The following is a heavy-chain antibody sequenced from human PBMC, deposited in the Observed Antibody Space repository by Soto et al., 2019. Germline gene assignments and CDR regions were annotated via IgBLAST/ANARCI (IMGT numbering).Heavy chain of an antibody. CDR3: AGSGGRGAFLLGYYYYGMDV. CDR1: GGTFSSYA. D-gene: IGHD3-16*01. Sequence: ASVKVSCKASGGTFSSYAISWVRQAPGQGLEWMGGIIPILGTANYAQKFQGRVTITADESTSTAYMELSSLRSEDTAVYYCAGSGGRGAFLLGYYYYGMDVWGQGTTVTVSS. J-gene: IGHJ6*02. CDR2: IIPILGTA. V-gene: IGHV1-69*13.